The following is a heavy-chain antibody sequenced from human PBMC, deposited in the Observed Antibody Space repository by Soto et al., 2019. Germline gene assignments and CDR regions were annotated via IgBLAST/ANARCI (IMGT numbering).Heavy chain of an antibody. CDR2: ISYDGSNK. Sequence: GGSLRLSCAASGFTFSSYGMHWVRQAPGKGLEWVAVISYDGSNKYYADSVKGRFTTSRDNSKNTLYLQMNSLRAEDTAVYYCAKDSAGATSHWGQGTLVTVSS. D-gene: IGHD1-26*01. J-gene: IGHJ4*02. CDR1: GFTFSSYG. CDR3: AKDSAGATSH. V-gene: IGHV3-30*18.